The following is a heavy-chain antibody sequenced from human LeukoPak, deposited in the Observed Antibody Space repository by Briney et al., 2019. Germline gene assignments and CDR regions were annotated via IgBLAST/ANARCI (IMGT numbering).Heavy chain of an antibody. V-gene: IGHV4-30-4*01. J-gene: IGHJ5*02. CDR3: ARENVYYGSGSYYNTANWFDP. D-gene: IGHD3-10*01. CDR2: IYYSGST. CDR1: GGSISSGDYY. Sequence: PSQTLSLTCTVSGGSISSGDYYWSWIRQPPGKGLEWIGYIYYSGSTYYNPSLKSRVTISVDTSKNQFSLKLNSVTAADTAVYYCARENVYYGSGSYYNTANWFDPWGQGTLVTVSS.